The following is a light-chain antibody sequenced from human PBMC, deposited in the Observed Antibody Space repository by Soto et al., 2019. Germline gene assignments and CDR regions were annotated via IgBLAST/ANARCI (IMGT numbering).Light chain of an antibody. CDR2: VAS. Sequence: DIQMTPSPSSPFASFGERVTLPFPGSESISTYLNWYQQKPGKAPKLLISVASSLQNGVPSRFSGSGSGTDFTLTISSLRPEDFAAYYCQQTYNIPLTFGGGTKVDIK. V-gene: IGKV1-39*01. J-gene: IGKJ4*01. CDR3: QQTYNIPLT. CDR1: ESISTY.